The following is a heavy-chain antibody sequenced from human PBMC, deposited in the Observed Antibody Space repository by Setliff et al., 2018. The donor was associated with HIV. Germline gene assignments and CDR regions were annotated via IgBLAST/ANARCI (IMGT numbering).Heavy chain of an antibody. Sequence: GGSLRLSCAVSGFTFEDYGMSWVRQAPGKGLEWVSGINWNGGSTCYVDSVKGRFTISRDNAKNSLYLQMNSLRAEDMALYYCVRDKWLVPDTFDIWGQGTMVTVSS. CDR3: VRDKWLVPDTFDI. CDR2: INWNGGST. CDR1: GFTFEDYG. D-gene: IGHD6-19*01. J-gene: IGHJ3*02. V-gene: IGHV3-20*04.